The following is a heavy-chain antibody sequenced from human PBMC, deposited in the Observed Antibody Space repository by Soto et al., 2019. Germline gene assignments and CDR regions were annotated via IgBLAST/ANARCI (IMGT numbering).Heavy chain of an antibody. D-gene: IGHD1-26*01. CDR2: ISSSGNTI. CDR1: GFTFSDYY. Sequence: QVQLVESGGGVVKTSGSLRLACAASGFTFSDYYMSWVRQARGKGLEWVSYISSSGNTIYCADSVKGRFTISRDNAKNSVYLQLNSLRAEDTALYVCANMSSATYYHPVFSWGQGTLVTVSS. J-gene: IGHJ5*02. CDR3: ANMSSATYYHPVFS. V-gene: IGHV3-11*01.